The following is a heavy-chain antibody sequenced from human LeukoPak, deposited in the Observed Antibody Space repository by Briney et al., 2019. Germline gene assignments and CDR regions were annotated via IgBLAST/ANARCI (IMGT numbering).Heavy chain of an antibody. CDR1: GFTFSGYA. CDR2: ISGSGGST. V-gene: IGHV3-23*01. J-gene: IGHJ4*02. CDR3: AKDGYCSGGSCYGYGRYFDY. Sequence: GGSLRLSCAASGFTFSGYAMSWVRQAPGKGLEWVSAISGSGGSTYYADSVKGRFTISRDNSKNTLYLQMNSLRAEDTAVYYCAKDGYCSGGSCYGYGRYFDYWGQGTLVTVSS. D-gene: IGHD2-15*01.